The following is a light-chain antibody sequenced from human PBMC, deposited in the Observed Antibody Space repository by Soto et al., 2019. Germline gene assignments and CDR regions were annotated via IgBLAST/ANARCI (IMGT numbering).Light chain of an antibody. CDR1: QGISSA. CDR2: DVS. V-gene: IGKV1-13*02. CDR3: QQFNSYPLT. J-gene: IGKJ3*01. Sequence: AIQLTQSPTSLSASVGDRVTITCRASQGISSALAWYQQKPGKAPKFLIYDVSSLESGVTSRFSGSGSGTDFTLTISSLQPEDFATYYCQQFNSYPLTCGPGTKVDI.